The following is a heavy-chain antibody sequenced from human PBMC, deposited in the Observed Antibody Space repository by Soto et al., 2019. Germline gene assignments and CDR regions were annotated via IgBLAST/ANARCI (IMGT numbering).Heavy chain of an antibody. D-gene: IGHD3-16*01. CDR2: MNPNSGNT. Sequence: ASVKVSCKASGYTFTSYDINWVRQATGQGLEWMGWMNPNSGNTGYAQKFQGRVTMTRNTSISTAYMELSSLRSEDTAVYYCARWRITRHHYYMDVWGKGTTVIVSS. J-gene: IGHJ6*03. CDR3: ARWRITRHHYYMDV. CDR1: GYTFTSYD. V-gene: IGHV1-8*01.